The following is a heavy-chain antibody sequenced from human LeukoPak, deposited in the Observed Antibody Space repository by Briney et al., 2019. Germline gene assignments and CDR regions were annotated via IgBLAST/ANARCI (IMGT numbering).Heavy chain of an antibody. CDR1: GFTFSSYS. V-gene: IGHV3-21*01. J-gene: IGHJ3*02. CDR3: ARDGPDYDFWSGYPRSAFDI. CDR2: ISSSSYI. D-gene: IGHD3-3*01. Sequence: GGSLRLSCAASGFTFSSYSMNWVRQAPGKGLEWVSSISSSSYIYYADSVKGRFTISRDNAKNSLYLQMNSLRAEDTAVYYCARDGPDYDFWSGYPRSAFDIWGQGTMVTVSS.